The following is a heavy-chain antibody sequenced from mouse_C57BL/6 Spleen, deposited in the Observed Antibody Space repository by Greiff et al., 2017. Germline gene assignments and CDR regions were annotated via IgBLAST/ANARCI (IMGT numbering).Heavy chain of an antibody. J-gene: IGHJ1*03. CDR1: GYTFTSYW. CDR2: IDPSDSYT. V-gene: IGHV1-50*01. CDR3: ARRGGYRGYFDV. D-gene: IGHD3-1*01. Sequence: QVQLQQPGAELVKPGASVKLSCKASGYTFTSYWMQWVKQRPGQGLEWIGEIDPSDSYTNYNQKFKGKATLTVDTSSSTAYMQLSSLTSEDSAVYYCARRGGYRGYFDVWGTGTTVTVSS.